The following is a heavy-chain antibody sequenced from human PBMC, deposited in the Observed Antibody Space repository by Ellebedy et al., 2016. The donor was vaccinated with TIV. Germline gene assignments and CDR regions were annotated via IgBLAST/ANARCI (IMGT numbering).Heavy chain of an antibody. Sequence: GESLKISCEGSGYMFSTYWITWVRQMPGKGLEWMGKIDPTDSSTNYSPSFQGLVTISADESASTAYLQWPSLTASDSASYYCSRHRGYGMDVWGQGTTVTVSS. CDR3: SRHRGYGMDV. CDR2: IDPTDSST. D-gene: IGHD3-10*01. CDR1: GYMFSTYW. V-gene: IGHV5-10-1*01. J-gene: IGHJ6*02.